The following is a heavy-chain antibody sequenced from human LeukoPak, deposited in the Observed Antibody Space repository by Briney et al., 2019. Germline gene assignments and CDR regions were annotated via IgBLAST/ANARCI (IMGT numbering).Heavy chain of an antibody. CDR2: IKSKTDGGTT. D-gene: IGHD2-8*01. Sequence: PGGSLRLSCAASGFTFSNAWMSWVRQAPGKGLEWVGRIKSKTDGGTTDYAAPVKGRFTISRDDSKNTLYLQMNSLKTEDTAVYYCTTEPPYCTNGVCYTMGGTLGIQLDCWGQGTLVTVSS. V-gene: IGHV3-15*01. CDR3: TTEPPYCTNGVCYTMGGTLGIQLDC. CDR1: GFTFSNAW. J-gene: IGHJ4*02.